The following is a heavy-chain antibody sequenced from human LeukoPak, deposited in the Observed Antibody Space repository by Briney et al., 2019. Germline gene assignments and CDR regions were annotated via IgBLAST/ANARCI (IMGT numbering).Heavy chain of an antibody. CDR1: GYRFTNYW. Sequence: GESLKISCKASGYRFTNYWIGWVRQMPGKGLDWMGIIDPGDSDARYRPSFQGQVTIPVDKSISTAYLQWSSLKASDTAIYYCARGGTAMVTTFAFDVWSQGTMVTVSS. CDR2: IDPGDSDA. V-gene: IGHV5-51*01. CDR3: ARGGTAMVTTFAFDV. D-gene: IGHD5-18*01. J-gene: IGHJ3*01.